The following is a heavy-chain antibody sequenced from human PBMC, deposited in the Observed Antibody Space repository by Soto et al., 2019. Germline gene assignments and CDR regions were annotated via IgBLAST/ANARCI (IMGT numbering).Heavy chain of an antibody. CDR2: MYYSGGT. D-gene: IGHD1-1*01. J-gene: IGHJ5*02. V-gene: IGHV4-30-4*01. Sequence: SETLSLTCTVSVASTRSGDFSWSWIRQSPGRGLEWIGYMYYSGGTYYNPSLKSRVVISVDTSKNQFSLQLNAATAADTAVYYCARTLEEGAGNWFDPWGQGTMVTVSS. CDR3: ARTLEEGAGNWFDP. CDR1: VASTRSGDFS.